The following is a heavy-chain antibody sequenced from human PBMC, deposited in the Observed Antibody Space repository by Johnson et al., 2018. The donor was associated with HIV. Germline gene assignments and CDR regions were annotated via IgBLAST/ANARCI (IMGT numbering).Heavy chain of an antibody. CDR3: AKVKIVTDVFDI. V-gene: IGHV3-30*18. D-gene: IGHD2-21*01. CDR2: ISYDGSNR. CDR1: GFTFSSYG. J-gene: IGHJ3*02. Sequence: QVQLVESGGGVVQPGRSLRLSCAASGFTFSSYGIHWVRQAPGKGLECVAVISYDGSNRYYADSAKGRFIISRDKSKNTLYLQMNSLRSEDTAVYFCAKVKIVTDVFDIWGQGTMVTVSS.